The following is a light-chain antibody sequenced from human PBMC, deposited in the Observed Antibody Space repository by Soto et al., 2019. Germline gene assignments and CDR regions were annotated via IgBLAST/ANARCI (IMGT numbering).Light chain of an antibody. J-gene: IGLJ2*01. CDR1: SSDVGGYNY. V-gene: IGLV2-8*01. CDR2: EVT. CDR3: SSTAASNIFYFF. Sequence: QSVLTQPPSASGYPGQSVTISCTGTSSDVGGYNYVSWYQQYPGRAPKLMIYEVTKRPSGVPDRFSGSKSGNTASLTVSGLQAEDEADYSCSSTAASNIFYFFFGGGTQLPVL.